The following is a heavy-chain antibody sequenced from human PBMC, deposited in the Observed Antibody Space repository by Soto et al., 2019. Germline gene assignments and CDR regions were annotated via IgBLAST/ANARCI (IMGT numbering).Heavy chain of an antibody. Sequence: GGSLRFSFAASGLPFDDYAMHGVRQAPGKGLEWVAGICCNGVGMGYGDSVKGRFTISRDNAKNSLYLQMNSLKAEDTAIYYCAKDNGGYYDSSGNFEYWGQGTLVTVSS. J-gene: IGHJ4*02. CDR1: GLPFDDYA. CDR3: AKDNGGYYDSSGNFEY. V-gene: IGHV3-9*01. CDR2: ICCNGVGM. D-gene: IGHD3-22*01.